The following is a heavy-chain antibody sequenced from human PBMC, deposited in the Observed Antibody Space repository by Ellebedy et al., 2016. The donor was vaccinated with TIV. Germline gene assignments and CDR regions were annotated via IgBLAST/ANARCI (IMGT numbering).Heavy chain of an antibody. CDR2: INHSGST. J-gene: IGHJ4*02. V-gene: IGHV4-34*01. CDR3: ARINFGDYSSGCMDV. Sequence: SETLSLXCAVYGGSFSGYYWSWIRQPPGKGLEWIGEINHSGSTNYNPSLKSRVTISVDTSKNQFSLKLSSVTAADTAVYYCARINFGDYSSGCMDVWGQGTLVTVSS. D-gene: IGHD6-19*01. CDR1: GGSFSGYY.